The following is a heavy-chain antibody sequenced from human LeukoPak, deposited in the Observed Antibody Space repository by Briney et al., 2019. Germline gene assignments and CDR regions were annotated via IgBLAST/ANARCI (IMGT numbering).Heavy chain of an antibody. CDR2: IIPIFGTA. J-gene: IGHJ6*03. D-gene: IGHD4-11*01. Sequence: SVKVSCKASGYTFTSYGISWVRQAPGQGLEWMGGIIPIFGTANYAQKFQGRVTITADESTSTAYMELSSLRSEDTAVYYCATTTTVTTIDYYYMDVWGKGTTVTVSS. CDR3: ATTTTVTTIDYYYMDV. V-gene: IGHV1-69*13. CDR1: GYTFTSYG.